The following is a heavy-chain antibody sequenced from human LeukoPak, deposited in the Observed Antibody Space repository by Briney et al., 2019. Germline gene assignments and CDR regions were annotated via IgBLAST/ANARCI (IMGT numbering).Heavy chain of an antibody. J-gene: IGHJ4*02. CDR2: IYHSGST. D-gene: IGHD5-18*01. CDR3: ARGGADTAMDH. V-gene: IGHV4-38-2*02. Sequence: ETLSLTCTVSGYSISSGYYWGWIRQPPGKGLEWIGSIYHSGSTNYNPSLKSRVTISVDTSKNQFSLKLSSVTAADTAVYYCARGGADTAMDHWGQGTLVTVSS. CDR1: GYSISSGYY.